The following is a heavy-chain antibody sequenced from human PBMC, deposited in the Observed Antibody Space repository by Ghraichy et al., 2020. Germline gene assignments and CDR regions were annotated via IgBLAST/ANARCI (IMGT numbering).Heavy chain of an antibody. CDR2: ISGSGGST. J-gene: IGHJ4*02. CDR1: GFTFSSYA. CDR3: AKDGGGYSYGVVDY. Sequence: GSLRLSCAASGFTFSSYAMSWVRQAPGKGLEWVSAISGSGGSTYYADSVKGRFTISIDNSKNTLYLQMNSLRAEDTAVYYCAKDGGGYSYGVVDYWGQGTLVTVSS. V-gene: IGHV3-23*01. D-gene: IGHD5-18*01.